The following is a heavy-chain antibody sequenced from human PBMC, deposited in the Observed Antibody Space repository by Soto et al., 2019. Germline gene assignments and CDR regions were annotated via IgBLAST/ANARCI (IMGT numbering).Heavy chain of an antibody. V-gene: IGHV3-21*06. CDR2: ISRFSDRT. CDR3: ARVGAYFGEFDYFDY. CDR1: VFTCNSNT. D-gene: IGHD3-10*01. Sequence: GWSLRLSCSASVFTCNSNTMDWVRQAPGKGLEWVSSISRFSDRTYYADSVKGRFAIFRANAENSVYLQVNSLRAEDTAVYYCARVGAYFGEFDYFDYWGQGTPVTVSS. J-gene: IGHJ4*02.